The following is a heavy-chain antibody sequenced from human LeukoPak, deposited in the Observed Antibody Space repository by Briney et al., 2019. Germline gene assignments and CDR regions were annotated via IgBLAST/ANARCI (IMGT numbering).Heavy chain of an antibody. CDR3: ARRYYDSSGYYHDLDY. V-gene: IGHV4-39*01. J-gene: IGHJ4*02. Sequence: PSQTLSLTCTVSGGSISSSSYYWGWIRQPPGKGLEWIGSIYYSGSTYYNPSLKSRVTISVDTSKNQFSLKLSSVTAADTAVYYCARRYYDSSGYYHDLDYWGQGTLVTVSS. CDR1: GGSISSSSYY. D-gene: IGHD3-22*01. CDR2: IYYSGST.